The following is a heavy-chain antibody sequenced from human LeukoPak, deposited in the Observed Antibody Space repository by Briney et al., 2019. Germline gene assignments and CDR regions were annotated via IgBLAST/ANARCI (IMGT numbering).Heavy chain of an antibody. J-gene: IGHJ4*02. Sequence: GESLKISCKGSGYRFTSYWIGWVRQMPGKGLEWMGVIYPGDSDTRYSPSFQGQVTISADKSINTAYLQWSTLKASDTAMYYCARLAVRFYFYDSSGYYDFWGQGTLVTVSS. V-gene: IGHV5-51*01. CDR1: GYRFTSYW. CDR3: ARLAVRFYFYDSSGYYDF. D-gene: IGHD3-22*01. CDR2: IYPGDSDT.